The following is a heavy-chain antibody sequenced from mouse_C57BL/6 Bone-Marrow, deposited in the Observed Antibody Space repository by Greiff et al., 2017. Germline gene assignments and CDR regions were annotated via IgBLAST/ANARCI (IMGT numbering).Heavy chain of an antibody. Sequence: VQLQQSGAELVRPGASVTLSCKASGYTFTDYEMHWVKQTPVHGLEWIGAIDPETGGTAYNQKFKGKAILTADKSSSTAYMELRSLTSEDSAVYYCTRPTGYFDYWGQGTTLTVSS. CDR1: GYTFTDYE. CDR2: IDPETGGT. J-gene: IGHJ2*01. D-gene: IGHD4-1*02. V-gene: IGHV1-15*01. CDR3: TRPTGYFDY.